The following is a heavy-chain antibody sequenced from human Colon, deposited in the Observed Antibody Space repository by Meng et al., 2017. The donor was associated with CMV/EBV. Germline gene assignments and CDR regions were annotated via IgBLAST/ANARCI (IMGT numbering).Heavy chain of an antibody. CDR3: ARAVHSADLHYFDS. D-gene: IGHD2-15*01. CDR2: IHMNGDT. V-gene: IGHV3-53*01. Sequence: GGSLRLSCAASGLTVRNNYMSWVRQPPGKGLEGVSTIHMNGDTQYAQSVEGRFTISRDNSKNTLYLQMDSLRGEDTAFYFCARAVHSADLHYFDSWGQGSLVTVSS. J-gene: IGHJ4*02. CDR1: GLTVRNNY.